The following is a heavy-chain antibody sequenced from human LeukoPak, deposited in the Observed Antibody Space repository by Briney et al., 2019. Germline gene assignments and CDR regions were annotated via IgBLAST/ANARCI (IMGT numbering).Heavy chain of an antibody. J-gene: IGHJ3*02. CDR1: GFTFSSYA. D-gene: IGHD5-12*01. CDR2: ISGSGGST. CDR3: AKGLERENDAFDI. Sequence: GGSLRLSCAASGFTFSSYAMSWVRQAPGKGPEWVSAISGSGGSTYYADSVKGRFTISRDNSKNTLYLQMNSLRAEDTAVYYCAKGLERENDAFDIWGQGTMVTVSS. V-gene: IGHV3-23*01.